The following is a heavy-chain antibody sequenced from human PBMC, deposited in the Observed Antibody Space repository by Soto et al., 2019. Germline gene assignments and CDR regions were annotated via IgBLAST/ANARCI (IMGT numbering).Heavy chain of an antibody. D-gene: IGHD2-15*01. Sequence: KISCQGSGYSFADSWIGWVRQVPGRGLEWVGIIYPGYSDIRYRPSFQGRVTISADKSVNTAYLQWSSLRASDTAIYYCARPPGSGTLFANWGQGTPVTVSS. CDR3: ARPPGSGTLFAN. CDR1: GYSFADSW. CDR2: IYPGYSDI. J-gene: IGHJ4*02. V-gene: IGHV5-51*01.